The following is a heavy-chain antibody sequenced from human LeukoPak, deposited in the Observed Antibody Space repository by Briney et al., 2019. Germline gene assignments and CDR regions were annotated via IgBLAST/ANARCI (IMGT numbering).Heavy chain of an antibody. J-gene: IGHJ3*02. D-gene: IGHD1-7*01. CDR2: ITPNSGGT. CDR1: GYTFTGYY. Sequence: ASVKVSCKASGYTFTGYYIDWVRQAPGQGLEWMGWITPNSGGTKYGQKFQGRVTMTRDTSISTACMELSSLRSDDTAVYYCARVLRWNYVEDAFDIWGQGTMVTVSS. V-gene: IGHV1-2*02. CDR3: ARVLRWNYVEDAFDI.